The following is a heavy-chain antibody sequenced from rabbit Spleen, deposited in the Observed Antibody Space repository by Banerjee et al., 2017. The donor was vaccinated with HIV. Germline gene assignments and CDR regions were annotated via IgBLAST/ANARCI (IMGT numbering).Heavy chain of an antibody. CDR2: IYAGSSDI. CDR1: GFDFSSNYW. J-gene: IGHJ4*01. CDR3: ARTLRGDSANDYLGGLKL. D-gene: IGHD7-1*01. V-gene: IGHV1S40*01. Sequence: QSLEESGGGLVQPEGSLTLTCKASGFDFSSNYWMWWVRQAPGKGLEWIACIYAGSSDIRYATWAKGRFTISKTSSTTVTLQMTSLTAADTATYFCARTLRGDSANDYLGGLKLWGPGTLVTVS.